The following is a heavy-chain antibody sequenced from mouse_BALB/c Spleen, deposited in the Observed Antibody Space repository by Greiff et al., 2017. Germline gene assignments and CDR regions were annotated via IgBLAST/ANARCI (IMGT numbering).Heavy chain of an antibody. CDR2: ISSGSSTI. CDR1: GFTFSSFG. D-gene: IGHD1-1*01. Sequence: EVQLVESGGGLVQPGGSRKLSCAASGFTFSSFGMHWVRQAPEKGLEWVAYISSGSSTIYYADTVKGRFTISRDNPKNTLFLQMTSLRSEDTAMYYCARERGREAWFAYWGQGTLVTVSA. J-gene: IGHJ3*01. V-gene: IGHV5-17*02. CDR3: ARERGREAWFAY.